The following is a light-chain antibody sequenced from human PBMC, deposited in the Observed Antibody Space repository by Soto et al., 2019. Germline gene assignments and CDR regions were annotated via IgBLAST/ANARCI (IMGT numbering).Light chain of an antibody. V-gene: IGLV2-14*03. CDR3: VSYTYSTTYV. J-gene: IGLJ1*01. CDR1: SSDVGGSHF. CDR2: DVA. Sequence: QSALTQPASVSDSPGQSITISCTGTSSDVGGSHFVSWYQQHPGKPPKLIIYDVANRPSGVSNRFSGSKSGSTASLIISRLQPEDEADYYCVSYTYSTTYVFGTGTKLTVL.